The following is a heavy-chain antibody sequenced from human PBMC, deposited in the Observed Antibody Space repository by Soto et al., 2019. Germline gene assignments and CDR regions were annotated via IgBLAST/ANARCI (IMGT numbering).Heavy chain of an antibody. V-gene: IGHV1-69*13. J-gene: IGHJ6*02. Sequence: SVKVSCKASGDTFSSYAISWVRQAPGKGLEWMGKIIPTFGRTNYAQKFQGRLTISADDSTSTAYMELSSLVSEDTAVYYCARDPLSSFAVDVWGQGTTVTVSS. D-gene: IGHD3-10*02. CDR2: IIPTFGRT. CDR1: GDTFSSYA. CDR3: ARDPLSSFAVDV.